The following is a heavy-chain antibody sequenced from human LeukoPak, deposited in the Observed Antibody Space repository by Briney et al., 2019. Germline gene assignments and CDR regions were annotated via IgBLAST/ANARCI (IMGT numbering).Heavy chain of an antibody. CDR2: IYSGGNT. J-gene: IGHJ4*02. V-gene: IGHV3-53*01. CDR1: GLTVSSDY. D-gene: IGHD3-22*01. Sequence: PGGSLRLSCATSGLTVSSDYMSWVRQAPGKGLEWVSLIYSGGNTHYADSVKGLFTISRDNSKNTLYLQMNSLRAEDTAVYYCARGAIDGWGQGTLVTVSS. CDR3: ARGAIDG.